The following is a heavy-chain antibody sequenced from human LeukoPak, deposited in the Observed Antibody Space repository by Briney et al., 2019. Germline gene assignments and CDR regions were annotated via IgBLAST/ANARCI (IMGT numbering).Heavy chain of an antibody. Sequence: SETLSLTCAVYGGSFSGYYWSWIRQPPGKGLEWIGEINHSGSTNYNQSLKSRVTISVDTSKNQFSLKLSSVTAADTAVYYCARIHHYYDSSGQIDYWGQGTLVTVSS. V-gene: IGHV4-34*01. CDR1: GGSFSGYY. D-gene: IGHD3-22*01. J-gene: IGHJ4*02. CDR3: ARIHHYYDSSGQIDY. CDR2: INHSGST.